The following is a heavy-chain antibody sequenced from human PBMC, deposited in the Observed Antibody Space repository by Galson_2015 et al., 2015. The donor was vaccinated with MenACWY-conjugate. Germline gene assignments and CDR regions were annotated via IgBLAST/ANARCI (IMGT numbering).Heavy chain of an antibody. CDR2: ISPIDSKT. D-gene: IGHD1-26*01. Sequence: QSGAEVKKPGESLKISCKASGYNFITYWIGWVRQVPGKGLEWVGLISPIDSKTGYSPAFEGRVTISADNSITTAYLQWNSLQASDTAMYYCARHPPGGRGMDAWGQGTTVTVSS. CDR1: GYNFITYW. CDR3: ARHPPGGRGMDA. V-gene: IGHV5-51*01. J-gene: IGHJ6*02.